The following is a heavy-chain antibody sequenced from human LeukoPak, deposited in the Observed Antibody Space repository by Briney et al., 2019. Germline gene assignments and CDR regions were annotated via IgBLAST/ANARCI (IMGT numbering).Heavy chain of an antibody. D-gene: IGHD2-2*02. CDR3: AKDRGYCSSTSCYTYFDY. J-gene: IGHJ4*02. CDR1: GFTFSSYG. V-gene: IGHV3-33*06. CDR2: IWYDGSNK. Sequence: PGGSLRLSCAASGFTFSSYGMHWVRQAPGKGLEWVAVIWYDGSNKYYAESVKGRFTISRDNSKNTMYLQMNSLRVEDTAVYYCAKDRGYCSSTSCYTYFDYWGQGTLVTVSS.